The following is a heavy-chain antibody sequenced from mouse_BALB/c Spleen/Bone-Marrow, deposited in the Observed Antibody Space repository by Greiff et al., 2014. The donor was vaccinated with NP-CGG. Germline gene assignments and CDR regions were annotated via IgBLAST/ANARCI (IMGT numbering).Heavy chain of an antibody. J-gene: IGHJ2*01. CDR1: GFTFSSFA. V-gene: IGHV5-17*02. Sequence: EVQLQQSGGGLVQPGGSRKLSCAASGFTFSSFAMHWIRQAPEKGLEWVAFISSGSNIIHYADTVKGRFTISRDNPKNTLFLQMTSLRSEDTAMYYCGRGDYWGRGTTLTVSS. CDR2: ISSGSNII. CDR3: GRGDY.